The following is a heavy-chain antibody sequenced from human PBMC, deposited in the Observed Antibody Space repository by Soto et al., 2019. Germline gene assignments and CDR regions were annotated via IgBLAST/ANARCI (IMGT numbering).Heavy chain of an antibody. CDR2: IPYDGSNK. J-gene: IGHJ4*02. D-gene: IGHD3-22*01. CDR3: AMIVVVAFDY. V-gene: IGHV3-30-3*01. Sequence: PGGSLRLSCAASGFTFSSYAMHWVRQAPGKGLEWVAVIPYDGSNKYYADSVKGRFTISRDNSKNTLYLQMNSLRAEDTAVYYCAMIVVVAFDYWGQGTLVTVSS. CDR1: GFTFSSYA.